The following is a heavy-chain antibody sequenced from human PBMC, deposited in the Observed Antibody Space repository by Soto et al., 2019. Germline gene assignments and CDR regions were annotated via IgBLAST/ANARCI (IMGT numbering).Heavy chain of an antibody. CDR1: VFTFSSYG. CDR2: IWYDGSNK. D-gene: IGHD6-13*01. Sequence: RGSLRLSCSASVFTFSSYGMHWGRQAPGKGLEWVAVIWYDGSNKYYADSVKGRFTISRDNSKNTLYLQMNSLRAEDTAVYYCARDSSSWYGNYGMDVWGQGTTVTVSS. V-gene: IGHV3-33*01. J-gene: IGHJ6*02. CDR3: ARDSSSWYGNYGMDV.